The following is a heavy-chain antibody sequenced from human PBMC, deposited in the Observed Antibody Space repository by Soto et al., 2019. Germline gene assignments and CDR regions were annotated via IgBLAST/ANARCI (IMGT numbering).Heavy chain of an antibody. CDR1: GFTFSSYG. Sequence: LRLSCAASGFTFSSYGMHWVRQAPGKGLEWVAVISYDGSNKYYADSVKGRFTISRDNSKNTLYLQMNSLRAEDTAVYYCAKAPGDGYNYLDYWGQGTLVTV. D-gene: IGHD5-12*01. CDR3: AKAPGDGYNYLDY. V-gene: IGHV3-30*18. CDR2: ISYDGSNK. J-gene: IGHJ4*02.